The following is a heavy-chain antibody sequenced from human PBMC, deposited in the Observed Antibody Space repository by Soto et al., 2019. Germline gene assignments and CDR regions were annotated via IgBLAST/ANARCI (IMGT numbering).Heavy chain of an antibody. J-gene: IGHJ4*02. CDR1: GGTFSSYA. CDR3: ASLPSYYGSVYY. D-gene: IGHD3-10*01. Sequence: QVQLVQSGAEVKKPGSSVKVSCKASGGTFSSYAISWVRQAPGQGLEWMGGIIPIFGTANYAQKFQGRVTITADESTSTADMERSSLRSEDTAVDYCASLPSYYGSVYYWGQGTLVTVSS. CDR2: IIPIFGTA. V-gene: IGHV1-69*01.